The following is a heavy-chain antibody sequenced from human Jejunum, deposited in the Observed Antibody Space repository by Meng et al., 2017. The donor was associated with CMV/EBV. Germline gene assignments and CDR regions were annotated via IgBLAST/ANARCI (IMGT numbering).Heavy chain of an antibody. D-gene: IGHD7-27*01. J-gene: IGHJ4*02. CDR1: GFTFSDYD. CDR3: AKDWAPNPDY. Sequence: SWAASGFTFSDYDMYWVRQAPGQGLGWVAFIRYDITPPLYPHSVQGRFTISRDNSRNTLYLQMNSLRAEDTAVYYCAKDWAPNPDYWGQGTLVTVSS. CDR2: IRYDITPP. V-gene: IGHV3-30*02.